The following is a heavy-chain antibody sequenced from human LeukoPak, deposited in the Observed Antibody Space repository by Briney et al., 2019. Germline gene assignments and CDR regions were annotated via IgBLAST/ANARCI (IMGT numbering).Heavy chain of an antibody. Sequence: PGGSLRLYCAASGFTFSSYAMSWVRQGPGKGLEWVSAISGSGGSTYYADSVKGRFTISRDNSKNTLYLQMNSLRAEDTAVYYCAKDLGDSSGYYNDAFDIWGQGTMVTVSS. V-gene: IGHV3-23*01. J-gene: IGHJ3*02. CDR3: AKDLGDSSGYYNDAFDI. D-gene: IGHD3-22*01. CDR2: ISGSGGST. CDR1: GFTFSSYA.